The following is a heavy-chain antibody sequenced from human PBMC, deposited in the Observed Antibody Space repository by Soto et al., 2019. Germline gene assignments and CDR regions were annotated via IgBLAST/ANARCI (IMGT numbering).Heavy chain of an antibody. D-gene: IGHD3-16*01. J-gene: IGHJ5*02. CDR1: GGSISSGDYY. V-gene: IGHV4-30-4*01. CDR2: IYYSGST. CDR3: ARDGPRWGGWFDP. Sequence: QVQLQESGPGLVKPSQTLSLTCTVSGGSISSGDYYWSWIRQPPGKGLGWIGYIYYSGSTYNNPSLKSRVTISVDTSKNQFSLKLSSVTAADTAVYYCARDGPRWGGWFDPWGQGTLVTVSS.